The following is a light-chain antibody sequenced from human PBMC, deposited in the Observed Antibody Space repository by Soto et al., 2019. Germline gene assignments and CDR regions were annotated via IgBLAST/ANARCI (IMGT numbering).Light chain of an antibody. Sequence: VVVTQSPLSLPVTLRQPASISCRCSQTLLYSDGNTYLHWFQQRPGQSPRRLIYKVSNRDSGVPDRFRGSGAGTDFTLEISTVEAEDVGVYYCMQGTHWPYTFGQGTKLEIK. V-gene: IGKV2-30*01. CDR1: QTLLYSDGNTY. CDR2: KVS. CDR3: MQGTHWPYT. J-gene: IGKJ2*01.